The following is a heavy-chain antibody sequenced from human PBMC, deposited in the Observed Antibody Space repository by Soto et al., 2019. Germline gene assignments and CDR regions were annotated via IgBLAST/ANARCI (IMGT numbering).Heavy chain of an antibody. CDR2: INHRGST. J-gene: IGHJ3*02. CDR1: GGSFSGYY. V-gene: IGHV4-34*01. D-gene: IGHD6-6*01. CDR3: ARDFYSSSPGHDAFDI. Sequence: QVQLQQWGAGLLKPSETLSLTCAVYGGSFSGYYWSWIRQPPGKGLEWIGEINHRGSTNYNPSLKSRVTISVDTSKNQFSLKLSSVTAADTAVYYCARDFYSSSPGHDAFDIWGQGTMVTVSS.